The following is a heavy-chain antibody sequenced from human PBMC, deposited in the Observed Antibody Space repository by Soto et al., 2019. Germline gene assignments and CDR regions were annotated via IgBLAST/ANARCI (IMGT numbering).Heavy chain of an antibody. CDR1: GFTFSNSD. D-gene: IGHD2-2*01. CDR2: VSWNGSRT. V-gene: IGHV3-35*01. Sequence: QPGGSLRLSCAASGFTFSNSDMNWVRQAPGKGLEWVSGVSWNGSRTHYADSVKGRFIISRDNSRNFLYQQMNSLRPEDMAVYYCVSVEVYCSSTSCYLGGHDAFDIWGQGTMVTVSS. CDR3: VSVEVYCSSTSCYLGGHDAFDI. J-gene: IGHJ3*02.